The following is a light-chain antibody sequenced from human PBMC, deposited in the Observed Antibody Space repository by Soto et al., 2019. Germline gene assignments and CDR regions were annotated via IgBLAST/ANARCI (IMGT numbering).Light chain of an antibody. J-gene: IGLJ2*01. Sequence: QSVLTQPPSVSGAPGQRVTISCTGSSSNIGAGYDVHWYQQLPGTAPKLLIYGNSNRPSGVPDRFSGSKSGTSASLAITGLQAEDEADYSCQSYDSSLVVFGGGTKLPVL. CDR2: GNS. CDR3: QSYDSSLVV. CDR1: SSNIGAGYD. V-gene: IGLV1-40*01.